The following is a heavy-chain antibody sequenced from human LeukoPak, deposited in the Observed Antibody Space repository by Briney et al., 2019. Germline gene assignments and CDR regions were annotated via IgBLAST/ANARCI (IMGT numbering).Heavy chain of an antibody. Sequence: GGSPRLTCAASGFTFSSYSMNWVRQAPGKGLEWVSSISSSSYIYYADSVKGRFTISRDNAKNSLYLQMNSLRAEDTAVYYCARVGEYYDFWSGYFTREGYYYGMDVWGQGTTVTVSS. CDR3: ARVGEYYDFWSGYFTREGYYYGMDV. J-gene: IGHJ6*02. CDR2: ISSSSYI. V-gene: IGHV3-21*01. CDR1: GFTFSSYS. D-gene: IGHD3-3*01.